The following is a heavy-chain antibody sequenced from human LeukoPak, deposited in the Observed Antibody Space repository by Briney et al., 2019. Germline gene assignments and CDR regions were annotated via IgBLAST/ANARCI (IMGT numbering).Heavy chain of an antibody. CDR1: GGTFSSYA. V-gene: IGHV1-69*01. D-gene: IGHD2-21*02. Sequence: SVKVSCKASGGTFSSYAISWVRQAPGQGLEWMGGIIPIFGTANYAQKFQGRVTITADESTSTAYMELSSLRSDDTAIYYCARGRGLDCGGDCSLLSDYWGQGSLVTVSS. CDR3: ARGRGLDCGGDCSLLSDY. J-gene: IGHJ4*02. CDR2: IIPIFGTA.